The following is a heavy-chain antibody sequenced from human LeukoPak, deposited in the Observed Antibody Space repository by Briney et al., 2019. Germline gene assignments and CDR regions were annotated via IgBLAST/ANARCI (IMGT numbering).Heavy chain of an antibody. CDR1: GFTFSNYW. Sequence: SGGSLRLSCAASGFTFSNYWMHWVRQAPGKGLVWVSRINGDGSSTAYADSVKGRFTISRDNARNTLFLQMTSLRVEDTAVYYCARTTVTTGPWGQGTLVTVSS. V-gene: IGHV3-74*01. CDR2: INGDGSST. J-gene: IGHJ5*02. D-gene: IGHD4-17*01. CDR3: ARTTVTTGP.